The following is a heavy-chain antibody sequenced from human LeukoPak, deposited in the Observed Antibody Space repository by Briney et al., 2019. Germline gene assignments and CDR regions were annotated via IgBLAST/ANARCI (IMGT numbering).Heavy chain of an antibody. V-gene: IGHV3-33*01. CDR1: GFTFGSYG. J-gene: IGHJ2*01. CDR3: ARDQNDILTGDGWYFDL. CDR2: IWYDGSNK. D-gene: IGHD3-9*01. Sequence: AGRSLRLSCAASGFTFGSYGMHWVRQAPGKGLEWVAVIWYDGSNKYYADSVKGRFTISRDNSKNTLYLQMNSLRAEDTAVYYCARDQNDILTGDGWYFDLWGRGTLVTVSS.